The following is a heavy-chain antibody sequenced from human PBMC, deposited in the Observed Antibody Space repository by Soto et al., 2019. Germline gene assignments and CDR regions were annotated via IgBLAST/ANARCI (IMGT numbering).Heavy chain of an antibody. CDR2: IYHSGST. J-gene: IGHJ6*02. D-gene: IGHD3-16*01. CDR3: EGELLKNYGMDV. CDR1: GYSISSGYY. Sequence: SETLSLTCAASGYSISSGYYWGWIRQPPGKGLEWIGSIYHSGSTYYNPSLKSRVTISVDTSKNQFSLKLSSVTAADTAVYYCEGELLKNYGMDVWGQGTTVTVSS. V-gene: IGHV4-38-2*01.